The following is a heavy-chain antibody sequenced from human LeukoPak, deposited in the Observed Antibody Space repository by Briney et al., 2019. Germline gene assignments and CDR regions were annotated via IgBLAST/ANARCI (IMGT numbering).Heavy chain of an antibody. J-gene: IGHJ5*02. V-gene: IGHV3-23*01. D-gene: IGHD3-10*01. CDR2: ISGSGGST. CDR3: AKDQVVGWFGEFSP. Sequence: GGSLRLSCAASGFTFSDYYMSWVRQAPGKGLEWVSAISGSGGSTYYADSVKGRFTISRDNSKNTLYLQMNSLRAEDTAVYYCAKDQVVGWFGEFSPWGQGTLVTVSS. CDR1: GFTFSDYY.